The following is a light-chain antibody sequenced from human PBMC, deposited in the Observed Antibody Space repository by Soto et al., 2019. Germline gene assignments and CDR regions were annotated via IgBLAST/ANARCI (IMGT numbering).Light chain of an antibody. Sequence: DIQMTQSPSTLSASVGDRVTITCRASQSISSWLAWYQQKPGKAPRLLIYDASYLERGVPSRFSGSGSGTEFTLTISDLQPDDLATYYCQQDKSFWTFGQGTKVEI. CDR1: QSISSW. CDR3: QQDKSFWT. V-gene: IGKV1-5*01. J-gene: IGKJ1*01. CDR2: DAS.